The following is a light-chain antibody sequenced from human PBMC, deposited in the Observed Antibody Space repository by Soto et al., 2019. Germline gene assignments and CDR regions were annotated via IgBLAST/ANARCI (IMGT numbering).Light chain of an antibody. Sequence: DIQMTQSPSSLSASVGDRVTITCRANQGIVKYLAWYQQKPGKVPKLLIYAASTLKSGVPSRFSGSGSGTDFTLTIGSLQPEDVATYYCQNYKSAPLTFGGGTKVEIK. V-gene: IGKV1-27*01. J-gene: IGKJ4*01. CDR3: QNYKSAPLT. CDR2: AAS. CDR1: QGIVKY.